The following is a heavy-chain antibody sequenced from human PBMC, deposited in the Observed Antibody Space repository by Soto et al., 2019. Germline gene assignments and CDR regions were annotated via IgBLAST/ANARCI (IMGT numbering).Heavy chain of an antibody. CDR1: GGTFSSYA. CDR2: ITAGNGKT. CDR3: ARGLVDYSNLDL. J-gene: IGHJ5*02. V-gene: IGHV1-3*01. D-gene: IGHD6-13*01. Sequence: ASVKVSCKASGGTFSSYAISWVRQAPGQGLEWLGRITAGNGKTTYSQKFQDRVTITRDAFATTAYMELSRLTSEDTAVYYCARGLVDYSNLDLWGQGTLVTVSS.